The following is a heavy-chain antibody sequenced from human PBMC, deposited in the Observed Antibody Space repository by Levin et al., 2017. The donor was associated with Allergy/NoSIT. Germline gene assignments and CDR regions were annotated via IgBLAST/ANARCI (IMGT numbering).Heavy chain of an antibody. CDR2: INPYTGAT. CDR1: GYTFTDYF. D-gene: IGHD5-12*01. V-gene: IGHV1-2*02. CDR3: ARQSGYDENYFYYYHMDV. J-gene: IGHJ6*02. Sequence: ALVKVSCKASGYTFTDYFIHWVRQAPGQGLEWMGWINPYTGATDYAQKFQGRVTMTRDTSISTAYMELSRVKSDDTAVYYCARQSGYDENYFYYYHMDVWGQGTTVTVSS.